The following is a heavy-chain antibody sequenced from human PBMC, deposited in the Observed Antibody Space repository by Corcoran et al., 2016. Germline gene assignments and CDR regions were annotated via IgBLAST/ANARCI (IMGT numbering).Heavy chain of an antibody. V-gene: IGHV6-1*01. CDR3: AGDGALYISWFDP. D-gene: IGHD3-16*01. Sequence: QVQLQQSGTGLVKPSQTLSLTCAISGDSVSSNSAAWNWIRQSPSRGLDGLGRTYYRFKWYNDYAESVKSRISINPDPSKNQFSLQLNSVTPEDTAVYYCAGDGALYISWFDPWGQGTLVTVSS. CDR2: TYYRFKWYN. CDR1: GDSVSSNSAA. J-gene: IGHJ5*02.